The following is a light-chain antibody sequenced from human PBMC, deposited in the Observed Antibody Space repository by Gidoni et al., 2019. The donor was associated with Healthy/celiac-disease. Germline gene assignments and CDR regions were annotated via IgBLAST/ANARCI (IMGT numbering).Light chain of an antibody. CDR2: AAS. V-gene: IGKV1-39*01. CDR1: QSISSY. CDR3: QQSYSTPET. Sequence: DIQMTQSPSSLSASVGDRVTITCRASQSISSYLNWYQQKPGEAPKLLIYAASSLQSGVPSGFSGSGSGTDFTLTISSLQPEDFATYYCQQSYSTPETFAQXTKVEIK. J-gene: IGKJ1*01.